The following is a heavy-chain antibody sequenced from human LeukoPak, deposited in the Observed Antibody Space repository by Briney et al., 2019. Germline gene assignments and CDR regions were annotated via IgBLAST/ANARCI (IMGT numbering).Heavy chain of an antibody. D-gene: IGHD2-2*01. CDR2: INHSGST. CDR3: ARDPPRYCSSTSCSDYYYYYGMDV. V-gene: IGHV4-34*01. Sequence: SETLSLTCAVYGGSFSGYYWSWVRQPPGKGLEWIGEINHSGSTNYNPSLKSRVTITVDTSKNQFSLKLSSVTAADTAVYYCARDPPRYCSSTSCSDYYYYYGMDVWGKGTTVTVSS. J-gene: IGHJ6*04. CDR1: GGSFSGYY.